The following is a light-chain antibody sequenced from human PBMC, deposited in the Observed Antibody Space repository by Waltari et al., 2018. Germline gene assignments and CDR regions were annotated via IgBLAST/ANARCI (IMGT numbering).Light chain of an antibody. J-gene: IGLJ2*01. V-gene: IGLV3-19*01. CDR2: GKN. Sequence: SSELTQDPAVSVALGQTVRITCQGDSLRSYYASWYQETPGQAPVLVIYGKNNRPAGGPDRFSGYRSGNTAYLNITGAQAEEEADYYCNSRDSSGNHLVFGGGTKLTVL. CDR1: SLRSYY. CDR3: NSRDSSGNHLV.